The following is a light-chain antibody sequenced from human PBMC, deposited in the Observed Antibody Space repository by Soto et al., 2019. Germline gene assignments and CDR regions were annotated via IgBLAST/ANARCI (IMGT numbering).Light chain of an antibody. J-gene: IGLJ2*01. Sequence: QSALTQPRSVSGSPGQSVTISCTGTSSDVSAYDYVSWYQHRPGKPPKLMIYDINKRPSGVPDRFSGSKSGNTASLTISGLQAEDEAAYSCSSYAGTYPVVVFGGGTKLTVL. V-gene: IGLV2-11*01. CDR1: SSDVSAYDY. CDR2: DIN. CDR3: SSYAGTYPVVV.